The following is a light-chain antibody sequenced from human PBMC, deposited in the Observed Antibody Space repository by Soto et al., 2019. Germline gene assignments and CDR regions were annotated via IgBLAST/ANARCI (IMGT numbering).Light chain of an antibody. Sequence: DIQMTQSPSSLSASVGDRVTITCRASQRIGSFLSWYQQKPGKAPELLIYGASNLLSGVPSRFSGSGSGTDFTLTISSLQPEDFATYYCQQSYSAPPYTFGQGTKLELK. CDR2: GAS. CDR3: QQSYSAPPYT. CDR1: QRIGSF. V-gene: IGKV1-39*01. J-gene: IGKJ2*01.